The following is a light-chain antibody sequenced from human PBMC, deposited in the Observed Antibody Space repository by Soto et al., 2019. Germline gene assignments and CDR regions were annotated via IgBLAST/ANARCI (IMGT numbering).Light chain of an antibody. V-gene: IGKV1-12*01. CDR1: QGISSY. CDR2: AAS. J-gene: IGKJ4*01. Sequence: DIQMTQSPSSVSASVGDRVTITCRASQGISSYLAWYQQKPGRAPKLLISAASSLQSGVPSRFSGSGSGTDFTLTISSLQPEDFATYYCQQTMTFPLTFGGGTKLEI. CDR3: QQTMTFPLT.